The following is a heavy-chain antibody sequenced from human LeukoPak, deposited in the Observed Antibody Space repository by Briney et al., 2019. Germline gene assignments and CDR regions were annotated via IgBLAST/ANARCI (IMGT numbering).Heavy chain of an antibody. Sequence: ASVKVSCKASGDTLTTYDFNWVRQATGQGLEWMGWMDPNSGNTGYAQKFQGRVTMTRNTSISTAYMELSSLTSEDTAVYYCAKSLPSIAAHWGQGTLVSVTS. J-gene: IGHJ4*02. CDR3: AKSLPSIAAH. V-gene: IGHV1-8*01. CDR2: MDPNSGNT. D-gene: IGHD6-6*01. CDR1: GDTLTTYD.